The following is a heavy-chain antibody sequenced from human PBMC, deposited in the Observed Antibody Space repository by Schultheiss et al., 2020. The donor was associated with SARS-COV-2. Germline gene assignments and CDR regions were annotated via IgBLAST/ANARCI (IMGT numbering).Heavy chain of an antibody. Sequence: GGSLRLSCAASGFPFSTYAMIWVRQSPGRGLEWVSSISGSGGSTYYADSVKGRFTISRDNSKNTLYLQMNSLRAEDTAVYYCAKVAMLLWFGESWSYFDYWGQGTLVTVSS. CDR3: AKVAMLLWFGESWSYFDY. D-gene: IGHD3-10*01. CDR1: GFPFSTYA. V-gene: IGHV3-23*01. CDR2: ISGSGGST. J-gene: IGHJ4*02.